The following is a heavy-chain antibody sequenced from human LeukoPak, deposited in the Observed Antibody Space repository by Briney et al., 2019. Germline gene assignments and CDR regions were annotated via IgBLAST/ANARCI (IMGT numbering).Heavy chain of an antibody. CDR3: TRAPPGMTMMTDY. V-gene: IGHV1-18*01. D-gene: IGHD3-22*01. J-gene: IGHJ4*02. CDR2: VSTNDGNT. CDR1: GYTFTNYH. Sequence: GASVKVSCKASGYTFTNYHIAWVRQAPGQGLERIGWVSTNDGNTVYAQRLQGRVTMTTDTSTSVAYMELRSLTSDDTAVYYCTRAPPGMTMMTDYWGQGTLVTVSS.